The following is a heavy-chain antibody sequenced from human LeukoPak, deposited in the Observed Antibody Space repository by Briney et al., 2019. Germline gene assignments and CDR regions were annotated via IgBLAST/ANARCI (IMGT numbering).Heavy chain of an antibody. Sequence: SETLSLTCAVYRGSFSGYYWSWIRQPPGKGLEWIGEINHSGSTNYNPSLKSRVTISVDTSKNQFSLKLSSVTAADTAVYYCARALSGYYPSWGQGTLVTVSS. CDR2: INHSGST. CDR1: RGSFSGYY. V-gene: IGHV4-34*01. J-gene: IGHJ4*02. D-gene: IGHD3-22*01. CDR3: ARALSGYYPS.